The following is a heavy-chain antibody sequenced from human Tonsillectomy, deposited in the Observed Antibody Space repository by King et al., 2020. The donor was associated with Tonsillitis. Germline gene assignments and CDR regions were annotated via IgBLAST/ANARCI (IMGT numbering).Heavy chain of an antibody. D-gene: IGHD2-21*02. CDR2: IYYSGST. J-gene: IGHJ2*01. Sequence: VQLQESXPGLVKPSQTLSLTCTVSGGSISSSDYYWSWIRQPPGKGLEWIGYIYYSGSTFYNPSLKSRVTISVDTSKNQFSLKLSPVTAADTAVSYCARXXXPHDSDGYXXLWGRGTLVTVSS. V-gene: IGHV4-30-4*01. CDR3: ARXXXPHDSDGYXXL. CDR1: GGSISSSDYY.